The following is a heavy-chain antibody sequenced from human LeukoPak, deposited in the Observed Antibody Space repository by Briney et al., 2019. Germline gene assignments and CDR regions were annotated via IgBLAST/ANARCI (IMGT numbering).Heavy chain of an antibody. CDR1: GGTFSSYA. V-gene: IGHV1-69*13. CDR2: IIPIFGTA. J-gene: IGHJ4*02. Sequence: SVKVSCKASGGTFSSYAISWVRQAPGHGLEWMGGIIPIFGTANYAQKFQGRVTITADESTSTAYMELSSLRSEDTAVYYCARDHRPDYYGSGSLDYWGQGTLVTVSS. D-gene: IGHD3-10*01. CDR3: ARDHRPDYYGSGSLDY.